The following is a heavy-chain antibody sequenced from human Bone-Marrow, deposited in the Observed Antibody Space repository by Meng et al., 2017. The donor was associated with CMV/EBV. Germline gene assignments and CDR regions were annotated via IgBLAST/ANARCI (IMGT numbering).Heavy chain of an antibody. Sequence: SETLSLTCTVPGGSISSYYWSWIRQPPGKGLEWIGYIYYSGSTNYNPSLRSRVTISVDTSKNQFSLKLSSVTAADTAVYYCARDDDYDILTGSGWYFDLWGRGTLVTVSS. CDR3: ARDDDYDILTGSGWYFDL. J-gene: IGHJ2*01. D-gene: IGHD3-9*01. V-gene: IGHV4-59*01. CDR1: GGSISSYY. CDR2: IYYSGST.